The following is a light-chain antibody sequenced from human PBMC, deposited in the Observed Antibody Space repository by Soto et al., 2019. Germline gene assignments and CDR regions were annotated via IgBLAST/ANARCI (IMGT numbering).Light chain of an antibody. CDR3: SSYTGSSTLPNF. CDR1: SSDVGGYNY. Sequence: QSALTQPASVSGSPGQSITISCTGTSSDVGGYNYVSWYQQHPGKAPKLMIYDVSNRPSGVSNRFSGSKSGNTASLTISGLQAEDEADYYCSSYTGSSTLPNFFGTGTKVPVL. V-gene: IGLV2-14*01. CDR2: DVS. J-gene: IGLJ1*01.